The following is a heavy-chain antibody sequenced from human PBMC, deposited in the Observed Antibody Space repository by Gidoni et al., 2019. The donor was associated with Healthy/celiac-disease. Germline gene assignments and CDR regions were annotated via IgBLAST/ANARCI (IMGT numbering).Heavy chain of an antibody. J-gene: IGHJ2*01. Sequence: EVQLVESGGGLVQPGRSLRLSCAASGFTFDDYAMHWVRQAPGKGLEWVSGISWNSGSIGYADSVKGRFTISRDNAKNSLYLQMNSLRAEDTALYYCAKDIRGYSSSSIDLWGRGTLVTVSS. CDR3: AKDIRGYSSSSIDL. CDR2: ISWNSGSI. D-gene: IGHD6-6*01. CDR1: GFTFDDYA. V-gene: IGHV3-9*01.